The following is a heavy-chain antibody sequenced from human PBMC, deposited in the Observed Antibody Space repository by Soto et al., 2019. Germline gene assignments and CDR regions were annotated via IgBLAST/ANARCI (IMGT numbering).Heavy chain of an antibody. Sequence: QVQLMQSGGGVVQPGGSLRLSYETSGFTFSDYSMHWFRQAPGKGLEWVAVTSSSGGTTFYADSVKGRFTVSRDNCKNTLYLQMNRLKVEDTAVYYCAREVDFLSWFFDNWGQGILVTVSS. D-gene: IGHD6-13*01. CDR3: AREVDFLSWFFDN. CDR1: GFTFSDYS. CDR2: TSSSGGTT. V-gene: IGHV3-30-3*01. J-gene: IGHJ4*02.